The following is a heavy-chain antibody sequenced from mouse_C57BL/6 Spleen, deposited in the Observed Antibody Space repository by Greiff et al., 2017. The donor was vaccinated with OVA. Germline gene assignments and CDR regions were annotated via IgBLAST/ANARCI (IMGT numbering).Heavy chain of an antibody. CDR3: ARGTPQYYFDY. CDR1: GFTFSDYY. D-gene: IGHD3-1*01. CDR2: INYDGSST. V-gene: IGHV5-16*01. J-gene: IGHJ2*01. Sequence: EVMLVESEGGLVQPGSSMKLSCTASGFTFSDYYMAWVRQVPEKGLEWVANINYDGSSTYYLDSLKSRFIISRDNAKNILYLQMSSLKSEDTATYYCARGTPQYYFDYWGQGTTLTVSS.